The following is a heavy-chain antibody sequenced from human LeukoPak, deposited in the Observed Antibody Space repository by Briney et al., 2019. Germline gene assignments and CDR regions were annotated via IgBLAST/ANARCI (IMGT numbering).Heavy chain of an antibody. CDR2: ILLSGDGS. D-gene: IGHD1-26*01. J-gene: IGHJ2*01. CDR1: GFTFSTFG. V-gene: IGHV3-23*01. Sequence: GGSLRLSCAASGFTFSTFGMSWVRQAPGEVLEWVSSILLSGDGSTYVDSVKGRFTITRDNSKNTLFLQMNSLRAEDTAVYYCAKNLLGDAAYSWYFDLWGRGTLVTVSS. CDR3: AKNLLGDAAYSWYFDL.